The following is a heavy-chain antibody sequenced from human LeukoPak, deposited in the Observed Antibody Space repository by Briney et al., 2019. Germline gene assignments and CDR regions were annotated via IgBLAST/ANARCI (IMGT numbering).Heavy chain of an antibody. V-gene: IGHV3-15*01. D-gene: IGHD2-8*01. CDR3: AKDPDCTSGICYTFFDY. J-gene: IGHJ4*02. CDR1: GFTFSNAW. CDR2: IKRKTDGGTT. Sequence: GGSLRLSCAASGFTFSNAWMSWVRQAPGKGLEWVGRIKRKTDGGTTDYAAPVKGRFTISRDDSKNTLYLQMNSLRAEDTAVYYCAKDPDCTSGICYTFFDYWGQGTLVTVSS.